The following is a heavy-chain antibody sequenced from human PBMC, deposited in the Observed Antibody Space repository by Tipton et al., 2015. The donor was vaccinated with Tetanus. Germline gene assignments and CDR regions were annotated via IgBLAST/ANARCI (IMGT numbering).Heavy chain of an antibody. D-gene: IGHD3-16*01. J-gene: IGHJ5*02. CDR2: IYYSGST. Sequence: TLSLTCSVSGASISGGGYFWNWIRHRPGKGLEWIGYIYYSGSTFYNPSFKSRVTISVDTSNNQFSLRLSSVTAADSGVYYCARDQGGGRVARLNWFGPWGQGTLVTVSS. CDR3: ARDQGGGRVARLNWFGP. CDR1: GASISGGGYF. V-gene: IGHV4-31*03.